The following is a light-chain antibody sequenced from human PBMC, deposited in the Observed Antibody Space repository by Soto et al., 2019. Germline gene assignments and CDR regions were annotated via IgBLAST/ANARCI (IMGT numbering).Light chain of an antibody. V-gene: IGKV1-17*01. CDR2: AAY. Sequence: DIQMTQSPSSLSASVGDRVSITCRASQGIRDDLGWYHQKPGKAPRRLIYAAYSLQSGVPSRFSGSGSGTEVTLTISSRQPEDFSTSYCLQHNSYPFTFGQGTRLEIK. CDR3: LQHNSYPFT. CDR1: QGIRDD. J-gene: IGKJ5*01.